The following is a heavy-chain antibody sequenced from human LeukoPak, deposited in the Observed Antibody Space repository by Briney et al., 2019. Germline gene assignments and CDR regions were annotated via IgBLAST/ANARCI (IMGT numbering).Heavy chain of an antibody. Sequence: SETLSLTCTVSGDSITSYYWSWIRQPPGKGLEWIGYIHYSGSTNYNPSLKSRFTISVDTSKNQFSLKLSSVTAADTAVYYCARRSYYYYGMDVWGQGTTVTVSS. V-gene: IGHV4-59*08. CDR2: IHYSGST. CDR3: ARRSYYYYGMDV. J-gene: IGHJ6*02. D-gene: IGHD6-6*01. CDR1: GDSITSYY.